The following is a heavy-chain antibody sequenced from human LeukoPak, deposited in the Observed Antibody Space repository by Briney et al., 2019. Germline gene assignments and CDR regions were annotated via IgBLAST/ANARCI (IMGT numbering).Heavy chain of an antibody. CDR2: IKSNSGGT. J-gene: IGHJ6*02. CDR1: GYTFTGYY. V-gene: IGHV1-2*02. Sequence: ASVKVSCKASGYTFTGYYIHWVRQAPGRGLEWMGWIKSNSGGTKYAQKFQGRVTMTRDTSITTAYMELSRPRSDDTAVYYCARLEGTYGMDVWGQGTTVTVSS. D-gene: IGHD1-1*01. CDR3: ARLEGTYGMDV.